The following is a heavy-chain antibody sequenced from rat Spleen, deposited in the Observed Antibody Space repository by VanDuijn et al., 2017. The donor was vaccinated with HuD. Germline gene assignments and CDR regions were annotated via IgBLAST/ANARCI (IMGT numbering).Heavy chain of an antibody. J-gene: IGHJ2*01. D-gene: IGHD1-12*02. V-gene: IGHV5-22*01. CDR1: GFTFNDYY. CDR3: ARHGYDGSYYYWDY. Sequence: EVQLVESGGGLVQPGRSMRLSCAASGFTFNDYYMAWVRQAPEKGLEWVASIHYEGTNTYYGDSVKGRFTISRDNAITTLYLQMDSLRSEATATNYCARHGYDGSYYYWDYWGQGVMVTVSS. CDR2: IHYEGTNT.